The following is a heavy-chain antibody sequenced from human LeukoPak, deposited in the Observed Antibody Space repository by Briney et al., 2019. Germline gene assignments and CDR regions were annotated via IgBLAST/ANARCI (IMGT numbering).Heavy chain of an antibody. CDR3: ARDGNGAFDI. J-gene: IGHJ3*02. Sequence: GGSLRLSCLASGFTFSSYAMHWVRQAPGKGLEWVAVMSYDGNNRYYTDSVKGRFTISRDNSKNTVYLQMNSLRAEDTAVYYCARDGNGAFDIWGQGTMVTVSS. CDR2: MSYDGNNR. V-gene: IGHV3-30*03. CDR1: GFTFSSYA.